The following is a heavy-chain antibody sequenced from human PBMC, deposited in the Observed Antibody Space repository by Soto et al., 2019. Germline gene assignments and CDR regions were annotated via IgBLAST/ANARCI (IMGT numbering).Heavy chain of an antibody. J-gene: IGHJ6*02. V-gene: IGHV3-21*01. CDR3: ARTPAPSYDSSFDYYYGMDV. Sequence: GGSLRLSCAASGFTFSSYSMNWVRQAPGKGLEWVSSISSSSSYIYYADSVKGRFTISGDNAKNSLYLQMNSLRAEDTAVYYCARTPAPSYDSSFDYYYGMDVWGQGTTVTVSS. D-gene: IGHD3-22*01. CDR1: GFTFSSYS. CDR2: ISSSSSYI.